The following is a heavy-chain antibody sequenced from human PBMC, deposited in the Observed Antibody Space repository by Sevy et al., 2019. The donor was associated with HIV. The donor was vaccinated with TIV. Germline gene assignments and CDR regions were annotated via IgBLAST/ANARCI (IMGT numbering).Heavy chain of an antibody. CDR2: IYPGDSDT. D-gene: IGHD1-1*01. CDR3: ARQSTTGTTNYYYGMDV. CDR1: GYSFTSYW. J-gene: IGHJ6*02. V-gene: IGHV5-51*01. Sequence: ESLKISCKGSGYSFTSYWIGWVRQMPGKGLEWMGIIYPGDSDTRYSPSFQGQVTISADKSISTAYLQWSSLKASDTAMYYCARQSTTGTTNYYYGMDVWGQGTTVTVSS.